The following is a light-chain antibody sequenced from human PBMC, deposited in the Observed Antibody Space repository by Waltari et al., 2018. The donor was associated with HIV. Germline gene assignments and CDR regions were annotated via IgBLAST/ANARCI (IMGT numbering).Light chain of an antibody. CDR1: SSDAGGYNY. Sequence: QSALTQPASVSGSPGQSIPIPCTGTSSDAGGYNYVSWYQQHPGKAPKLMIYDVSNRPSGVSNRFSGSKSGNTASLTISGLQAEDEADYYCSSYTSSSTLVFGGGTKLTVL. CDR3: SSYTSSSTLV. J-gene: IGLJ2*01. CDR2: DVS. V-gene: IGLV2-14*01.